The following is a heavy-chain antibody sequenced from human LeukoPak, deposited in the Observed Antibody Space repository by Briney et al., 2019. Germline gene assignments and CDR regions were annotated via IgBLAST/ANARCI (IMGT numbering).Heavy chain of an antibody. CDR2: IYPGDCDT. J-gene: IGHJ4*02. Sequence: GESLKISCKGSEYNSTSYWLVWVRHNPGKGLEWRGVIYPGDCDTRYSPSFQGQVTMSADKSITTAYLQWSSLKASDTAMYYCARPPAGSGVYYSFDYWGQGTLVTVSS. CDR1: EYNSTSYW. V-gene: IGHV5-51*01. CDR3: ARPPAGSGVYYSFDY. D-gene: IGHD6-25*01.